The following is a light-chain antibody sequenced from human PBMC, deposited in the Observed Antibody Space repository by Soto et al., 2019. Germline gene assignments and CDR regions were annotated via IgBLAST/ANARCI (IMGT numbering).Light chain of an antibody. Sequence: QSALTQPASVSGSPGQSITISCTVPSSDVGNYNLVSWYQKHPGKVPKLMIYEGSKRPSGVSHRFSGSQSGNTASLAISGLHAEDEADYSCCSYAGSKTYVFGTGTKVTVL. V-gene: IGLV2-23*01. CDR3: CSYAGSKTYV. CDR1: SSDVGNYNL. CDR2: EGS. J-gene: IGLJ1*01.